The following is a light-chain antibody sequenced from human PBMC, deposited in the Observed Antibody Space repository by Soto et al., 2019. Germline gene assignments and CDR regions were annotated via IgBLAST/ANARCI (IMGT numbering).Light chain of an antibody. CDR3: QHYNSYSEA. J-gene: IGKJ1*01. Sequence: DIQMTQSPSTLSASVVDRVTITCRASQSISSWLAWYQQKPGKAPKLLIYDASSLESGVPSRFSGSGSGTEFTLTISSLQPEDFATYYCQHYNSYSEAFGQGTKVDI. CDR1: QSISSW. V-gene: IGKV1-5*01. CDR2: DAS.